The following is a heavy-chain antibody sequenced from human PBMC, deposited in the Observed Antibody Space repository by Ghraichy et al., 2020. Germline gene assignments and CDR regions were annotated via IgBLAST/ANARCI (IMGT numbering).Heavy chain of an antibody. D-gene: IGHD5-24*01. V-gene: IGHV3-53*01. CDR2: FYPGGST. CDR3: ARGGRDGDNYY. Sequence: GESLNISCAASGFSVTNNYMSWVRQTPGKGLEWVSVFYPGGSTYYADSVKGRFTISTDSSTNTLYLQMNSLRAEDTAVYHCARGGRDGDNYYWGQGTLVTVSS. CDR1: GFSVTNNY. J-gene: IGHJ4*01.